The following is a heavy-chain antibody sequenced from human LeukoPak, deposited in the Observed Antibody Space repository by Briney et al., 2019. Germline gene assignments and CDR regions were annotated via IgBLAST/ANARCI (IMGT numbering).Heavy chain of an antibody. CDR3: ATDPPSGAGRDY. CDR1: GFTFSSYE. Sequence: GGSLRLSCAASGFTFSSYEMNWVRQAPGKGLEWVSYISSSGSNIYYADSVKGRFTISRDNAKNSLYLQMNSLRAEDTAVYYCATDPPSGAGRDYWGQGTLVTVSS. CDR2: ISSSGSNI. V-gene: IGHV3-48*03. D-gene: IGHD6-19*01. J-gene: IGHJ4*02.